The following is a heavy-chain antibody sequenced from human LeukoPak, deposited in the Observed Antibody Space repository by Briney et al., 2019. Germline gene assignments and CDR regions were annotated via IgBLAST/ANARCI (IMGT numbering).Heavy chain of an antibody. D-gene: IGHD3-3*01. CDR3: ARADFVDAGPYLIGP. Sequence: GASVRVSCKTSGYSLTDYYIHWVRQAPGQGLEWMGWINPKSGRTSSARKFQGRVTMTRDPSISTVYMDMAWLTSDDTAIYFCARADFVDAGPYLIGPWGQGTLVTVSS. J-gene: IGHJ5*02. CDR2: INPKSGRT. V-gene: IGHV1-2*02. CDR1: GYSLTDYY.